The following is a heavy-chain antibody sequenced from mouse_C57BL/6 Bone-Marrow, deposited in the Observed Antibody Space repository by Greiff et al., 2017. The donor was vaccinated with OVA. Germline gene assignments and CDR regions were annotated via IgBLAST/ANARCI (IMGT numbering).Heavy chain of an antibody. Sequence: EVQLQQSGPVLVKPGASVKMSCKASGYTFTDYYMNWVKQSHGKSLEWIGVINPYNGGTSYNQKFKGKATLTVDKSSSTAYMELNSLTSEDSAVYYCAREGITTVVAEENYFDYWGQGTTLTVSS. D-gene: IGHD1-1*01. CDR2: INPYNGGT. J-gene: IGHJ2*01. CDR3: AREGITTVVAEENYFDY. V-gene: IGHV1-19*01. CDR1: GYTFTDYY.